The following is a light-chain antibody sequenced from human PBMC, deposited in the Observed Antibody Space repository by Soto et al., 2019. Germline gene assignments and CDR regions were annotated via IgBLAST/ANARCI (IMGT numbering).Light chain of an antibody. J-gene: IGLJ1*01. CDR2: EVS. V-gene: IGLV2-14*01. Sequence: QSALTQPASVSGSPGQSITISCTGTSSDVGGYIYVSWYQQHPGKAPKLMIYEVSKRPSGVSNRCSGSKSGNTASLTISGRQAEDEADSYCRSYTSSSTYVFGTGTKRTGL. CDR3: RSYTSSSTYV. CDR1: SSDVGGYIY.